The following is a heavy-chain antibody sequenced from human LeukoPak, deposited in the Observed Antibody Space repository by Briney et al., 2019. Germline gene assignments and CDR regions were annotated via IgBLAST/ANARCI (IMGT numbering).Heavy chain of an antibody. CDR2: FDPEDGET. V-gene: IGHV1-24*01. D-gene: IGHD3-3*01. Sequence: ASVKKTSSISAYTLSDTSRIWWVHAPGKGLEWMGGFDPEDGETIYAQRFRGRVTMTEDTSTDTAYMELSSLISEDTSVYNFSRDQGGSGTYYDFWCAYYMLAHYGMDAWGQGTMVTVSS. CDR3: SRDQGGSGTYYDFWCAYYMLAHYGMDA. J-gene: IGHJ6*02. CDR1: AYTLSDTS.